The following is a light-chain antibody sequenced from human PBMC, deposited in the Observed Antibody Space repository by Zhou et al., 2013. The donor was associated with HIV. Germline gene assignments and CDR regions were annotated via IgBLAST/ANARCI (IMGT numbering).Light chain of an antibody. CDR1: QSVDTY. Sequence: EVLMTQSPVTLSVSPGGRATLSCRASQSVDTYLAWYQQRPGQPPRLLIYDASTRATGVPVRFSGSGSGTEFTLTIAGLQSEDVAVYFCQNYDSGPRITFGRGTRLEI. V-gene: IGKV3-15*01. J-gene: IGKJ5*01. CDR2: DAS. CDR3: QNYDSGPRIT.